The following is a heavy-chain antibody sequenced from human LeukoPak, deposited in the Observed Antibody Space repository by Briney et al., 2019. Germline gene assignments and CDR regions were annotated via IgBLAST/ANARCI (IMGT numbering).Heavy chain of an antibody. CDR3: ARDQGQQLGYYYYYYGMDV. CDR1: GFTFSNFW. Sequence: GGSLRLSCAASGFTFSNFWMGWVRQAPGKGLEWVANIKQDGSEKRYVDPVKGRFTISRDNAKNSLYLQMNSLRAEDTGVYYCARDQGQQLGYYYYYYGMDVWGQGTTVTVSS. J-gene: IGHJ6*02. D-gene: IGHD6-13*01. CDR2: IKQDGSEK. V-gene: IGHV3-7*01.